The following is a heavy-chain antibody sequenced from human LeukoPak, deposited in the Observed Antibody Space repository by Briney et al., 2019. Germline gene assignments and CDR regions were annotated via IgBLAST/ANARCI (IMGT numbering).Heavy chain of an antibody. J-gene: IGHJ6*02. CDR3: AKDWGGRTAMDV. D-gene: IGHD3-16*01. CDR2: ISGSGGST. V-gene: IGHV3-23*01. Sequence: GGSLRLSCAASGFTFSSYAMSWVRQAPGKGLEWVSAISGSGGSTYCADSVKGRFTISRDNSKNTLYLQMNSLRAEDTAVYYCAKDWGGRTAMDVWGQGTTVTVSS. CDR1: GFTFSSYA.